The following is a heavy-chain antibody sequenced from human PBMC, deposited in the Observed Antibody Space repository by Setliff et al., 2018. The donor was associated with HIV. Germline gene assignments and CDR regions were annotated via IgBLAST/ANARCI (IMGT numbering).Heavy chain of an antibody. J-gene: IGHJ6*03. Sequence: PSETLSLTCSVSGGSIISGSYYWSWIRQPAGKGLEWIGHIYTSGSTNYNPSLKSRVTISVDTSKNQFSLKVTSVTAADTAVYYCAREIQFSATTYYYYYMDDWGRGTTVTVSS. CDR3: AREIQFSATTYYYYYMDD. D-gene: IGHD5-18*01. V-gene: IGHV4-61*09. CDR1: GGSIISGSYY. CDR2: IYTSGST.